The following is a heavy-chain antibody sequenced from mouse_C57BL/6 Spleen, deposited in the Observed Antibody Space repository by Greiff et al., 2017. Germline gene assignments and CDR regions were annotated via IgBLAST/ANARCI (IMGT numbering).Heavy chain of an antibody. CDR2: ISNGGGST. V-gene: IGHV5-12*01. Sequence: EVQLVESGGGLVQPGGSLKLSCAASGFTFSDYYMYWVRQTPEKRLEWVAYISNGGGSTYYPDTVKGRFTISRDNAKNTLYLQMSRLKSEDTAMYYCARPDYSNSDYAMDYWGQGTSVTVSS. J-gene: IGHJ4*01. D-gene: IGHD2-5*01. CDR3: ARPDYSNSDYAMDY. CDR1: GFTFSDYY.